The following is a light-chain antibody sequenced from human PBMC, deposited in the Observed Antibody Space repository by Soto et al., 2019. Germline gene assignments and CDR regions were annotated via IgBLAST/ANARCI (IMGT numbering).Light chain of an antibody. V-gene: IGLV7-46*01. CDR3: SLSSSGAQI. CDR1: TGAVTSGHY. J-gene: IGLJ2*01. Sequence: QAVVTQEPSLTVSPGGTVTLTCGSSTGAVTSGHYPYWFQQKPGQAPRTLIYDTSNKHSWTPARFSGSLLGGKAALTLSGAQPEDEAEYHCSLSSSGAQIFGGGTKLTLL. CDR2: DTS.